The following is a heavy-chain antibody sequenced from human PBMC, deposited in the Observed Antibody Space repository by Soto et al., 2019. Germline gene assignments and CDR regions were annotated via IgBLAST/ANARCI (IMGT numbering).Heavy chain of an antibody. D-gene: IGHD3-16*01. CDR1: GFTFSDYA. CDR3: AKVAGGLGYFDL. J-gene: IGHJ2*01. CDR2: ISATGGNI. V-gene: IGHV3-23*01. Sequence: GGSLRLSCVASGFTFSDYAMTWVRQAPGKGLEWVATISATGGNIEYTDSLKGRFTISRDNSKNTLYLQLNGLTSDNTAVHYCAKVAGGLGYFDLWGRGTLVTVSS.